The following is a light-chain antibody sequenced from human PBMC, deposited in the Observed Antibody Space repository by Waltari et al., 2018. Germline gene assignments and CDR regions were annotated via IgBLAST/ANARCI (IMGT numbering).Light chain of an antibody. Sequence: DIQMTQSPSSLSASVGDRVTITCRASQGISNDLAWYQQKPGKVPKLLIYAASTLQSGVPSRFSGSGSGTDFTLTISSLQPEDGATYYCQKYNSAPRTFGQGTKVEIK. CDR3: QKYNSAPRT. J-gene: IGKJ1*01. V-gene: IGKV1-27*01. CDR1: QGISND. CDR2: AAS.